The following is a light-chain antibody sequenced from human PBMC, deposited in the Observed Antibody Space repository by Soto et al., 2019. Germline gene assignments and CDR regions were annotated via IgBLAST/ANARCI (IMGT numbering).Light chain of an antibody. CDR1: QSLVHSDGRTY. CDR2: KVS. Sequence: MTQSPLSLPVTLGQPASISCRSSQSLVHSDGRTYLSWFQQRPGQSPRRLIYKVSNRDSGVPDRFSGGGSGTDFTLRISRVDAEDVGVYYCLVGTHGVTFGKGTRLEIK. J-gene: IGKJ5*01. CDR3: LVGTHGVT. V-gene: IGKV2-30*02.